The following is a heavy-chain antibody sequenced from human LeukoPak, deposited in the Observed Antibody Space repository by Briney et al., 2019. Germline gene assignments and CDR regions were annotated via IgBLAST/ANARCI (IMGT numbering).Heavy chain of an antibody. CDR2: ISGSGGST. J-gene: IGHJ4*02. CDR1: GFTFSSYA. D-gene: IGHD3-10*01. Sequence: PGGSLRLSYAASGFTFSSYAMSWVRQAPGKGLEWVSAISGSGGSTYYADSVKGRFTISRDNSKNTLYLQMNSLRAEDTAVYYCATTPLWFGELPDDYWGQGTLVTVSS. CDR3: ATTPLWFGELPDDY. V-gene: IGHV3-23*01.